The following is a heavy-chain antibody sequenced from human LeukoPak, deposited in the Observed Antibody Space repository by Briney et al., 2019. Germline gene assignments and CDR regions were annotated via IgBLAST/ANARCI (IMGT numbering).Heavy chain of an antibody. CDR3: AKSYYDFWSGYYQTFDY. Sequence: GGSLRLSCAASGFTFSNYSMNWVRQAPGKGLEWVSSITSGSRYIYYADSVKGRFTISRDNAKNSLYLQMNSLRAEDTAVYYCAKSYYDFWSGYYQTFDYWGQGTLVTVSS. CDR2: ITSGSRYI. V-gene: IGHV3-21*01. J-gene: IGHJ4*02. CDR1: GFTFSNYS. D-gene: IGHD3-3*01.